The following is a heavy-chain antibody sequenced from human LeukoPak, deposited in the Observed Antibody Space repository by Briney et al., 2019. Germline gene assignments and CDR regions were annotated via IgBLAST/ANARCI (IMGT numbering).Heavy chain of an antibody. Sequence: PSETLSLTCTVSGGSISSSSYYWGWIRQPPGKGLEWIGSIYYSGSTYYNPSLKSRVTISVDTSKNQFSLKLSSVTAADTAVYYCARDPPRGGDYWGQGTLVTVSS. CDR3: ARDPPRGGDY. J-gene: IGHJ4*02. V-gene: IGHV4-39*07. D-gene: IGHD3-16*01. CDR2: IYYSGST. CDR1: GGSISSSSYY.